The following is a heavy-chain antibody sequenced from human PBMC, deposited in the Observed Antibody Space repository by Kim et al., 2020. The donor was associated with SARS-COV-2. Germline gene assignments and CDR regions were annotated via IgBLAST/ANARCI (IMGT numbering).Heavy chain of an antibody. CDR3: ARATQTKLWIGELSADPNHI. CDR1: GGSVSSGSYY. J-gene: IGHJ4*02. D-gene: IGHD3-10*01. CDR2: IYYSGST. Sequence: SETLSLTCTVSGGSVSSGSYYWSWIRQPPGKGLEWIGYIYYSGSTNYNPSLKSRVTISVDTSKNQFSLKLSSVTAADTAVYYCARATQTKLWIGELSADPNHIWGQGTLVTVSS. V-gene: IGHV4-61*01.